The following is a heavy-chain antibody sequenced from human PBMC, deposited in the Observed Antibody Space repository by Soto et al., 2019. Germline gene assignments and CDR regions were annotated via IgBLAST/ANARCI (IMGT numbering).Heavy chain of an antibody. Sequence: QVQLVQSGAEVKKPGSSVKVSCKASGGTFSSYAISWVQQAPGQGLEWVGGIIPMFGTANYAQKIQGRVTITADESTSTAYMEVSGLRSEDTAVYYCAKGRIGYCSGGSCYSSLDYWGQGTLVTVSS. D-gene: IGHD2-15*01. CDR2: IIPMFGTA. CDR1: GGTFSSYA. CDR3: AKGRIGYCSGGSCYSSLDY. J-gene: IGHJ4*02. V-gene: IGHV1-69*01.